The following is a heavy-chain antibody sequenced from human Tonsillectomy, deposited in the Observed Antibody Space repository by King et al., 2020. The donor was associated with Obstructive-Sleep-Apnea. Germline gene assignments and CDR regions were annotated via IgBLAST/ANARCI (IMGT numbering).Heavy chain of an antibody. CDR2: IFRSGST. Sequence: QLQESGPGLVKPSGTLSLTCAVSGASISSSNWWRWVRQPPGKGLEWIGEIFRSGSTNYNPSLKSRVTMSVDKSKNQFSLKLSSVTAADTAVYYCARAGDWYLYYGMDVWGQGTTVTVSS. D-gene: IGHD3-9*01. V-gene: IGHV4-4*02. J-gene: IGHJ6*02. CDR3: ARAGDWYLYYGMDV. CDR1: GASISSSNW.